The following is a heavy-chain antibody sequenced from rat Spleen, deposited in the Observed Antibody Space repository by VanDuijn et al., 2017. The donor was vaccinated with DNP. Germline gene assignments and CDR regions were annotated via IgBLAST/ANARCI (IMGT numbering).Heavy chain of an antibody. D-gene: IGHD4-3*01. CDR2: FRFDGGGT. V-gene: IGHV5-22*01. Sequence: EVQLVESGGDLVQPGRSLKLFCAASGFTFSDYYMAWVRQAPTKDLEWVAYFRFDGGGTKYEDSVKGRFTISRDNAKNTLYLQMNSLRSEDMATYYCVRWNSGHFDYWGQGVMVPVSS. CDR1: GFTFSDYY. CDR3: VRWNSGHFDY. J-gene: IGHJ2*01.